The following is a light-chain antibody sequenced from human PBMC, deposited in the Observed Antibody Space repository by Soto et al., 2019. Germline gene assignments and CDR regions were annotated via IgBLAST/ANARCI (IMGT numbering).Light chain of an antibody. CDR2: AVS. J-gene: IGLJ1*01. Sequence: QSALTQPASVSGSPGQSITISCTGTSSDVGGYKYVSWYQHHPGQAPKLIIHAVSSRPSGVSARFSGAKSGNTASLTISGLQAEDEADYYCASYAGSFTYVFGTGTKVTVL. CDR3: ASYAGSFTYV. CDR1: SSDVGGYKY. V-gene: IGLV2-14*01.